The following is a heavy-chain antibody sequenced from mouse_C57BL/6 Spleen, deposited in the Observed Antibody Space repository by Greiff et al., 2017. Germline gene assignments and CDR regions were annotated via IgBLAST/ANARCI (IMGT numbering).Heavy chain of an antibody. CDR2: IHPNSGST. CDR3: ARSADGYEGY. J-gene: IGHJ2*01. D-gene: IGHD2-2*01. CDR1: GYTFTSYW. V-gene: IGHV1-64*01. Sequence: QVQLQQPGAELVKPGASVKLSCKASGYTFTSYWMHWVKQRPGQGLEWIGMIHPNSGSTNYNEKFKSKATLTVDKSSSTAYMQLSSLTSEDSAIYYCARSADGYEGYWGQGTTLTVSS.